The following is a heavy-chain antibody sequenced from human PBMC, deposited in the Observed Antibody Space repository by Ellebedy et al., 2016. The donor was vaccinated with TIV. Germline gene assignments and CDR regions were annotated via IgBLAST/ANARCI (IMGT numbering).Heavy chain of an antibody. D-gene: IGHD2-15*01. CDR2: ISASGGST. Sequence: PGGSLRLSCVASGFTFSSYAITWVRQAPGKGLEWVSAISASGGSTYYADSVKGRFTISRDNSKNPVYLQMNSLRAEDTAVYYCGKEELVADTPYLDYWGQGTLVTVS. CDR3: GKEELVADTPYLDY. J-gene: IGHJ4*02. CDR1: GFTFSSYA. V-gene: IGHV3-23*01.